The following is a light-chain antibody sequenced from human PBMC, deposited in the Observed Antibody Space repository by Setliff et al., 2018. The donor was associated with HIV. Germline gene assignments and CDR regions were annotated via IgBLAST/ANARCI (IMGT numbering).Light chain of an antibody. CDR3: CSYAGSRFVR. CDR2: EGS. CDR1: SSDVGTYNL. J-gene: IGLJ2*01. V-gene: IGLV2-23*01. Sequence: QSALAQPASVSGSPGQSITISCTGTSSDVGTYNLVSWYQQHPGKAPKLMIYEGSKRPSGVSNRFSGSKSGNTASLTISGLQAEDEADYYCCSYAGSRFVRFGGGT.